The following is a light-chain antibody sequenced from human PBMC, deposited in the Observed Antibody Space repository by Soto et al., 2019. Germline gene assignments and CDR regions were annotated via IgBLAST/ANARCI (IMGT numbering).Light chain of an antibody. CDR2: DAS. J-gene: IGKJ5*01. Sequence: EIVLTQSPSTLSLSPGEIATLSCRASQSVSSYLAWYQQKPGQAPRLLIYDASNRATGIPARFSGSGSGTDFTLTINSLEPEDFAVYYCQQRNVWPPITFGQGTRLEIK. CDR3: QQRNVWPPIT. V-gene: IGKV3-11*01. CDR1: QSVSSY.